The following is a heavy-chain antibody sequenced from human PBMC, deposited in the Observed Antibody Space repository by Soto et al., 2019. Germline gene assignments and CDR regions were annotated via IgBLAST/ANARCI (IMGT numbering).Heavy chain of an antibody. CDR2: IYSGGST. Sequence: QLQLQESGPGLVKPSEPLSLTCTVSGGSISGSNYYWAWIRQPPGKGLAWIGSIYSGGSTYYNPSLTSRVTISVDTSKNQFDLKLTAVTAADTAVYYCAVYTAGSSVTHYWGQGTLVTVSS. V-gene: IGHV4-39*01. CDR1: GGSISGSNYY. J-gene: IGHJ4*02. CDR3: AVYTAGSSVTHY. D-gene: IGHD3-10*01.